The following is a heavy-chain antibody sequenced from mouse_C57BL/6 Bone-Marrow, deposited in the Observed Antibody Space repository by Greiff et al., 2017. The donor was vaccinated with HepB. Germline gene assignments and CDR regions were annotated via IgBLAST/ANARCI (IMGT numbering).Heavy chain of an antibody. CDR3: ARRYGNYGFAY. CDR1: GFTFSSYA. Sequence: EVQLVESGGGLVKPGGSLKLSCAASGFTFSSYAMSWVRQTPEKRLEWVATISDGGSYTYYPDNVKGRLTISRDNAKNNLYLQMSHLKSEDTAMYYCARRYGNYGFAYWGQGTLVTVSA. V-gene: IGHV5-4*01. CDR2: ISDGGSYT. D-gene: IGHD2-1*01. J-gene: IGHJ3*01.